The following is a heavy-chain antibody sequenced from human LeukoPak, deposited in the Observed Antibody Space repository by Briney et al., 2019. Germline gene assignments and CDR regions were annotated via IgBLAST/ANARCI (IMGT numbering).Heavy chain of an antibody. J-gene: IGHJ4*02. D-gene: IGHD6-13*01. Sequence: GGSLRLSCAASGFTFNNYNMNWVRQAPGKGLEWVSFISSSSGTIHYADSVKGRFTISRDNAKNPLYLQMNSLRAEDTAVYYCASGLAAAGRGYWGQGTLVTVSS. CDR2: ISSSSGTI. CDR1: GFTFNNYN. CDR3: ASGLAAAGRGY. V-gene: IGHV3-48*01.